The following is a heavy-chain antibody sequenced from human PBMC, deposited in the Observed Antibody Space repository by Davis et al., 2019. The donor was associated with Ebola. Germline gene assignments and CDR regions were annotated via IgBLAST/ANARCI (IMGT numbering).Heavy chain of an antibody. CDR1: GFTLMNHG. CDR2: ISTGGGPT. CDR3: ARDVVPAAICGMDV. D-gene: IGHD2-2*01. Sequence: GESLKISCAASGFTLMNHGVSWVRQAPGKGLEWVSHISTGGGPTYGDSVRGRFTISRDISNNTLYLQMNSLRAEDTAVYYCARDVVPAAICGMDVWGQGTTVTVSS. V-gene: IGHV3-23*01. J-gene: IGHJ6*02.